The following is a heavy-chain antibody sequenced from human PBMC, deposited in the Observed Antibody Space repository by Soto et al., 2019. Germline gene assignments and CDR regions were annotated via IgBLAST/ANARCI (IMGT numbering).Heavy chain of an antibody. CDR1: GFWFRDHY. D-gene: IGHD3-10*01. Sequence: GGSLRLSRAASGFWFRDHYMTWLSQAPGKGLEWVSNISGNGTTTYYADSVNGRFTVCRENAEKSVYLQMNSLRAEDTAVYYCAGDPYYHASGFCGQGT. J-gene: IGHJ4*02. CDR3: AGDPYYHASGF. CDR2: ISGNGTTT. V-gene: IGHV3-11*01.